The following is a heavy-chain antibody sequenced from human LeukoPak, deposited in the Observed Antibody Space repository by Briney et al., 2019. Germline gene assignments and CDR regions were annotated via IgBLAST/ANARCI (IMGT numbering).Heavy chain of an antibody. V-gene: IGHV3-23*01. CDR1: GFTFSTYS. CDR2: ISGSGGST. CDR3: AKDRSGSWVDEAFDI. J-gene: IGHJ3*02. D-gene: IGHD1-26*01. Sequence: GGSLRLSCAASGFTFSTYSMNWVRQAPGKGLEWVSAISGSGGSTYYADSVKGRFTISRDNSKNTLYLQMNSLRAEDTAVYYCAKDRSGSWVDEAFDILGQGTMVPVSS.